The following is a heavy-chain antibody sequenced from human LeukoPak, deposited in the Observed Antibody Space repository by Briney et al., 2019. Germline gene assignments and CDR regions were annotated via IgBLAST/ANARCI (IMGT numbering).Heavy chain of an antibody. V-gene: IGHV3-7*01. CDR3: AKDRVWFGEGLPPASDY. D-gene: IGHD3-10*01. CDR1: GFAFRTYW. J-gene: IGHJ4*02. CDR2: INPGGSET. Sequence: PGGSLRLSCAASGFAFRTYWMSWVRQAPGKGLEWVASINPGGSETYYADSVKGRFTISRDNSKNTLYLQMNSLRAEDTAVYYCAKDRVWFGEGLPPASDYWGQGTLVTVSS.